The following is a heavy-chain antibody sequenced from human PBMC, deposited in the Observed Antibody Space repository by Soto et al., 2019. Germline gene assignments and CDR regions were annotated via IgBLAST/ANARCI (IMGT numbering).Heavy chain of an antibody. CDR1: GYTFTSYY. D-gene: IGHD5-18*01. J-gene: IGHJ3*02. CDR3: ARVLGTTPEDTAMVNDAFDI. CDR2: INPNSGGT. V-gene: IGHV1-2*04. Sequence: ASVKVSCKASGYTFTSYYMHWVRQAPGQGLEWMGWINPNSGGTNYAQKFQGWVTMTRDTSISTAYMELSRLRSDDTAVYYCARVLGTTPEDTAMVNDAFDIWGQGTMVTVSS.